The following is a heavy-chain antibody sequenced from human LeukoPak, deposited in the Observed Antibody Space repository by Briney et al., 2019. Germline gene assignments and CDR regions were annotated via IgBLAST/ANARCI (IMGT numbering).Heavy chain of an antibody. CDR3: ARDTPYYYGMDV. V-gene: IGHV3-21*01. J-gene: IGHJ6*04. CDR2: ISSSSSYI. CDR1: GFTFSSYS. Sequence: PGGSLRLSCAACGFTFSSYSMNWVRQAPGKGLEWVSSISSSSSYIFYADSVKGRFNSSRDNAKNSLYLQMNSLRAEDTAVYYCARDTPYYYGMDVWGKGTTVTVSS.